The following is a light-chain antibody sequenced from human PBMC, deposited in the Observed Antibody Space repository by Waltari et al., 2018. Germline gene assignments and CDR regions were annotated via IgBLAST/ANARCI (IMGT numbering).Light chain of an antibody. Sequence: EIVMTQSPATLSVSPGERATLSCRARQSVSSNLAWYQEKPGQTPRLIIYEASTRPTGIPARFSGSGSGTEFTLSISSLQSEDFAVYYCQQYNTWPPITFGQGTRLEIK. CDR3: QQYNTWPPIT. V-gene: IGKV3-15*01. CDR1: QSVSSN. J-gene: IGKJ5*01. CDR2: EAS.